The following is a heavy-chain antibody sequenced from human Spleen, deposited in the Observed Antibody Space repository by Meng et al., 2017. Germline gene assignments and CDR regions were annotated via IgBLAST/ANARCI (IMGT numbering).Heavy chain of an antibody. D-gene: IGHD6-13*01. CDR3: AREAGIAASY. Sequence: SETLSLTCTVSGYSISSGYNWGWIRQSPGKGLEWMGRIYQSGSNYYNPSLKGRVTISADTSMNQFSLKLNSVTSADTAVYYCAREAGIAASYWGQGTLVTVSS. V-gene: IGHV4-38-2*02. J-gene: IGHJ4*02. CDR1: GYSISSGYN. CDR2: IYQSGSN.